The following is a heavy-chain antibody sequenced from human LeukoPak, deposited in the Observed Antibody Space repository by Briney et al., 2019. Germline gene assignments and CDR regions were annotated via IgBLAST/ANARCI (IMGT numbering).Heavy chain of an antibody. D-gene: IGHD2-2*01. CDR3: ALTDIVVVPAAILDV. V-gene: IGHV4-30-4*08. J-gene: IGHJ6*02. CDR2: IYYSGST. Sequence: PSETLSLTCTVSGGSISSSSYYWGWIRQPPGKGLEWIGYIYYSGSTYYNPSLKSRVTISVDTSKNQFSLKLSSVTAADTAVYYCALTDIVVVPAAILDVWGQGTTVTVSS. CDR1: GGSISSSSYY.